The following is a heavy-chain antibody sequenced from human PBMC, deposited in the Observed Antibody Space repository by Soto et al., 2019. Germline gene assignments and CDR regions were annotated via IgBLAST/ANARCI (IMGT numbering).Heavy chain of an antibody. Sequence: GGSLRLSCAASGFTFSDYAMHWVRQAPGKGLEWVAVVSHDGRNTHYADSVKGRFTISRDNSKNTLFLQMNSLRAEDTAVYYCARDSGQIPYYYDSSGSDYWGQGTPGHRLL. D-gene: IGHD3-22*01. CDR3: ARDSGQIPYYYDSSGSDY. V-gene: IGHV3-30*03. CDR1: GFTFSDYA. J-gene: IGHJ4*02. CDR2: VSHDGRNT.